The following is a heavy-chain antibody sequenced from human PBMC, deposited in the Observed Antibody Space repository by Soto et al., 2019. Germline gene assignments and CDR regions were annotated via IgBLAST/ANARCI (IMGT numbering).Heavy chain of an antibody. J-gene: IGHJ4*02. D-gene: IGHD7-27*01. Sequence: QVQLQESGPGLVKPSQTLSLTCTVSGGSISSGGYYWSWIRQHPGKGLEWIGYIYYSGSTYYNPSLKSRVTISLDTSKNQFSLKLSSVTAADTAVYYCARGGANWAYFDYWGQGTLVTVSS. CDR2: IYYSGST. CDR3: ARGGANWAYFDY. CDR1: GGSISSGGYY. V-gene: IGHV4-31*03.